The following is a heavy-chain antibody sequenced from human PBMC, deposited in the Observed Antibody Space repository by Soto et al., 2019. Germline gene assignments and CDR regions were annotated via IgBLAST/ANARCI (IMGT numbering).Heavy chain of an antibody. Sequence: PSETLSLTCTVSGSSLSGHYWSWMRQPPGKGLECIGYIYYGGSTNYNPSLKSRVTISVDTSKTQFSLELSSVTAADTAVYYCARVPDRWGQGTLVTVSS. CDR2: IYYGGST. CDR1: GSSLSGHY. D-gene: IGHD2-2*01. J-gene: IGHJ5*02. V-gene: IGHV4-59*11. CDR3: ARVPDR.